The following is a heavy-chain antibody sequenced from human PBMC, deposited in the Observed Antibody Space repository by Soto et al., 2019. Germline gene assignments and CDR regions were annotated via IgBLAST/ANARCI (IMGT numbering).Heavy chain of an antibody. CDR2: IIPTFGTA. V-gene: IGHV1-69*01. CDR3: ARLNVGATRHFDY. D-gene: IGHD1-26*01. Sequence: QVQLVQSGAEVKKPGSSVKVSCKASGGTFSSYAISWVRRAPGQGLEWMGGIIPTFGTANYAQKFQGRVTITADESTSTAYMERSSLRSEDTAVYYCARLNVGATRHFDYWGQGTLVTVSS. CDR1: GGTFSSYA. J-gene: IGHJ4*02.